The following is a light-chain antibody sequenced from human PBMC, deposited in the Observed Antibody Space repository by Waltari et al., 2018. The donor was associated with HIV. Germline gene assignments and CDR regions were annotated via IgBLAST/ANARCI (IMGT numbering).Light chain of an antibody. Sequence: SVLTQPPSASGNPGPRDTIPCSGSSSNIGSHSVFLYQQLPGTAPKLLMHRNHQRPSGVPDRFSDSTSGTSASLAISGLRSEDEADYYCATWDDSLSGVLFGGGTKLTVL. CDR3: ATWDDSLSGVL. J-gene: IGLJ2*01. CDR1: SSNIGSHS. V-gene: IGLV1-47*01. CDR2: RNH.